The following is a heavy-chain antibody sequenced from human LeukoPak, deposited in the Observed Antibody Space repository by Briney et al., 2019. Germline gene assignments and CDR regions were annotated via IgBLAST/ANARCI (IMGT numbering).Heavy chain of an antibody. V-gene: IGHV3-23*01. CDR2: FSGSGGRT. D-gene: IGHD2-2*01. J-gene: IGHJ4*02. CDR1: GFTFSSYA. Sequence: GGSLRLSCAASGFTFSSYAMNWVRQAPGKGLEWVSAFSGSGGRTYYADSVKGRFTISRDNSKNTLYLQMNSLRVEDTAVYYCAKDRCSSTSCYARPTAEDYWGQGTPVTVSS. CDR3: AKDRCSSTSCYARPTAEDY.